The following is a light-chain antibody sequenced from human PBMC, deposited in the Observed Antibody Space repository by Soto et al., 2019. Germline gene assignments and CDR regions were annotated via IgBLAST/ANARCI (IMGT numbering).Light chain of an antibody. J-gene: IGKJ3*01. CDR1: HDIRND. CDR3: LQDHSYLT. V-gene: IGKV1-6*01. CDR2: ATS. Sequence: AIQMTQSPASLSASVGDRVTNTCRASHDIRNDLAWYQQKPGKAPTLLIYATSTLQSGVPSRFSGSGSGTDFTLTISSLQPEDFATYYCLQDHSYLTFGPGTKVDFK.